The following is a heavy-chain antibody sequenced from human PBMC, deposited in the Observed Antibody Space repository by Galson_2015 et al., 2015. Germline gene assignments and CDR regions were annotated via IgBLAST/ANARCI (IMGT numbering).Heavy chain of an antibody. CDR3: AREAYGSGSSSFDY. J-gene: IGHJ4*02. V-gene: IGHV4-59*01. CDR1: GGSISSYY. D-gene: IGHD3-10*01. Sequence: ETLSLTCTVSGGSISSYYWSWIRQPPGKGLEWIGYIYYSGSTNYNPSLKSRVTISVDTSKNQFSLKLSSVTAADTAVYYCAREAYGSGSSSFDYWGQGTLVTVSS. CDR2: IYYSGST.